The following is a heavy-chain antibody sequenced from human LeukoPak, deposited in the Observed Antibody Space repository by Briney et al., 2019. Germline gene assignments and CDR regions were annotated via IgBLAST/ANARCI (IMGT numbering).Heavy chain of an antibody. D-gene: IGHD3-22*01. CDR3: ANLITMIVVVTGAPFDY. CDR2: INGGGGST. Sequence: PGGSLRLSCAASGFTFSSYAMSWFRQATGKGLEWVSAINGGGGSTYYADSVKGRFTISRDNSKSTLYLQMNSLRAEDTAVYYCANLITMIVVVTGAPFDYWGQGTLVTVSS. V-gene: IGHV3-23*01. CDR1: GFTFSSYA. J-gene: IGHJ4*02.